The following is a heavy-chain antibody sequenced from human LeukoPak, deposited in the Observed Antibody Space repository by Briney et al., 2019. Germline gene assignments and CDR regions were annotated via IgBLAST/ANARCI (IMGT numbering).Heavy chain of an antibody. Sequence: GGSLRLSCAASGFTFSTYFWMHWARQAPGKGLVWVSRLRSDGGSSAYADFVRGRFTISRDNAQNTLYLQMNSLRAEDTAVYYCVRDLDLGGYSSFVSWGQGTLVTVSS. CDR2: LRSDGGSS. CDR1: GFTFSTYFW. J-gene: IGHJ4*02. V-gene: IGHV3-74*01. CDR3: VRDLDLGGYSSFVS. D-gene: IGHD4-23*01.